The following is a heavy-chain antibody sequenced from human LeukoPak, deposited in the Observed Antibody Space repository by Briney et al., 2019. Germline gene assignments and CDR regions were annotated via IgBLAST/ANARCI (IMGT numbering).Heavy chain of an antibody. D-gene: IGHD5-18*01. Sequence: ASVKVSCKASGYTFTGYYMHWVRQAPGQGLEWMGWINPNSGGTNYAQKFQGRVTMTRDTSISTAYMELSRLRSDDTAVYYCARSLRGYSYGTVFDYWGQGTLVTVSS. J-gene: IGHJ4*02. CDR3: ARSLRGYSYGTVFDY. CDR2: INPNSGGT. CDR1: GYTFTGYY. V-gene: IGHV1-2*02.